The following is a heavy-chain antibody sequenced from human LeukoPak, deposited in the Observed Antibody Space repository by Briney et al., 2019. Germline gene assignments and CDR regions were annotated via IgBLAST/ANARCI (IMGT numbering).Heavy chain of an antibody. J-gene: IGHJ4*02. CDR3: VGLSRALEYFVY. CDR1: WGSISSGGEC. V-gene: IGHV4-31*03. D-gene: IGHD2/OR15-2a*01. CDR2: IYYSGST. Sequence: TLTVTWGSISSGGECWSWIRQHPGKELEWIGYIYYSGSTYYNPSLKSRVTISVDTSKNQFSLKLSSLIAEATAGIQCVGLSRALEYFVYGGQETWATATS.